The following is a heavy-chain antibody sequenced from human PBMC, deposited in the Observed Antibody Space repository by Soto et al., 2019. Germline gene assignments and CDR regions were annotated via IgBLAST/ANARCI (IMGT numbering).Heavy chain of an antibody. V-gene: IGHV1-3*01. CDR1: GYTFTTYA. CDR2: INAANGNT. D-gene: IGHD5-18*01. Sequence: QVQLVQSGAEVKKPGASVKVSCKASGYTFTTYAMHWVRQAPGQRLEWMGWINAANGNTKYSQNFQGRVIITRDSSARTVYLELSSLRSEDTSVYYCARSLMNTAMVTFYYFDYWGQGTLVTVSS. CDR3: ARSLMNTAMVTFYYFDY. J-gene: IGHJ4*02.